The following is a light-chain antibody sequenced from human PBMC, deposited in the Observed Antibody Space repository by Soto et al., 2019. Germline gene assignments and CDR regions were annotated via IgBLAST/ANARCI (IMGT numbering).Light chain of an antibody. CDR1: QSVSSSY. J-gene: IGKJ3*01. CDR3: QQYGSSPLFT. V-gene: IGKV3-20*01. CDR2: GAS. Sequence: EIVLTQSPGTLSLSPGERATLSCRASQSVSSSYLAWYQQKPGQAPRLLIYGASSRATGIPDRFSGSGSGTDFTLAISRLGPEDFAEYFCQQYGSSPLFTFGPGTKVDIK.